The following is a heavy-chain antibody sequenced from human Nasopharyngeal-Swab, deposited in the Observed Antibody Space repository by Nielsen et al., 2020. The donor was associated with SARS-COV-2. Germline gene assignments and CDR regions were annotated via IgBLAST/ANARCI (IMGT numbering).Heavy chain of an antibody. J-gene: IGHJ4*02. Sequence: GESLKISCATSGFTFSSYAIHWVRQAPGKGLEWVAVISYDGSNKYYADSVKGRFTISRDNSKNTLYLQMNSLRAEDTAVYYCARGDGYNYPFDYWGQGTLVTVSS. CDR3: ARGDGYNYPFDY. D-gene: IGHD5-24*01. CDR2: ISYDGSNK. CDR1: GFTFSSYA. V-gene: IGHV3-30-3*01.